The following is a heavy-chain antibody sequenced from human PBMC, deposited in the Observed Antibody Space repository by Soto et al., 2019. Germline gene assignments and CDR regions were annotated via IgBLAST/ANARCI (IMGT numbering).Heavy chain of an antibody. CDR1: GFAFSSYG. J-gene: IGHJ4*02. V-gene: IGHV3-30*03. Sequence: QAQLVESGGGVVQPGRSLRLSCAASGFAFSSYGMHWVRQAPGTGLEWVALISYDGCLKHYADSVKGRFTISRDNSKNMVLLQMSSLRAEDTAVYYCVSDRGYGHASVPYSWGQGTLVSVSS. D-gene: IGHD3-10*01. CDR2: ISYDGCLK. CDR3: VSDRGYGHASVPYS.